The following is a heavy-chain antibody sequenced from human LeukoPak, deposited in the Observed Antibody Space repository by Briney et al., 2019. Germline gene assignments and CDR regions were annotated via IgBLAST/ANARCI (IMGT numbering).Heavy chain of an antibody. D-gene: IGHD6-13*01. V-gene: IGHV3-9*03. CDR1: GFTFDDYA. CDR2: ISWNSGSI. CDR3: AKDITAGGLDY. J-gene: IGHJ4*02. Sequence: SGGSLRLSCAASGFTFDDYAMHWVRQAPGKGLEWVSGISWNSGSIGYADSVKGRFTISRDNAKNSLYLQMNSLRAEDMALYYCAKDITAGGLDYWGQGTLVTVSS.